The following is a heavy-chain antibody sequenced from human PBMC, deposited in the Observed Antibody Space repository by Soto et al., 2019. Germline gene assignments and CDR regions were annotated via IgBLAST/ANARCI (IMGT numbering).Heavy chain of an antibody. CDR3: ARGLGGSYFPFDF. CDR1: GGTFSDSA. J-gene: IGHJ4*02. Sequence: QVHLVQSGAEVKKPGSSVKVSCKTSGGTFSDSAINWLRQTPGQGLEWMGGLVPMFRTANYAPNLQGRVSITADESTSTVFMELSSLTFEDTAVYYCARGLGGSYFPFDFWGQGTLLTASS. CDR2: LVPMFRTA. V-gene: IGHV1-69*12. D-gene: IGHD1-26*01.